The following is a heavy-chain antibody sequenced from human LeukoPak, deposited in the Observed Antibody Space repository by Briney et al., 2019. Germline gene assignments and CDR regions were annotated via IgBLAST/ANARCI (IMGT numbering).Heavy chain of an antibody. Sequence: QAGGSLRLSCAASGFTFSSYGMHWVRQAPGKGLEWVAVVSYDGSNTYYADSVKGRFTISRVNSKNTLYLQMSSLRAEETALYYCAKQRGSTWYCFDYWGQGTLVTVSS. CDR1: GFTFSSYG. V-gene: IGHV3-30*18. CDR3: AKQRGSTWYCFDY. CDR2: VSYDGSNT. D-gene: IGHD6-13*01. J-gene: IGHJ4*02.